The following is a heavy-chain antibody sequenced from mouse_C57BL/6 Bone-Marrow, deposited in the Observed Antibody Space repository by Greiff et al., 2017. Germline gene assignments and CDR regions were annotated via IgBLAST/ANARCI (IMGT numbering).Heavy chain of an antibody. CDR1: GYTFTSYW. CDR3: AREGYYYGSYDFDY. CDR2: IHPNSGST. J-gene: IGHJ2*01. D-gene: IGHD1-1*01. V-gene: IGHV1-64*01. Sequence: VQLQQPGAELVKPGASVKLSCKASGYTFTSYWMHWVKQRPGQGLEWIGMIHPNSGSTNYNAKFKSKATLTVDKSSSTAYMQRSSLTSEDSAVYYGAREGYYYGSYDFDYWGQGTTLTVSS.